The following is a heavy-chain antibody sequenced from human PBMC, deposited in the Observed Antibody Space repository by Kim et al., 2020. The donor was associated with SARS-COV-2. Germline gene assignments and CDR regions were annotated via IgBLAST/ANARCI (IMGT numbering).Heavy chain of an antibody. D-gene: IGHD2-15*01. J-gene: IGHJ4*02. Sequence: GYADSVKGRFTISRDNAKNSLYLQMNSLRAEDTALYYCAKDYGSGGSFPSWGQGTLVTVSS. V-gene: IGHV3-9*01. CDR3: AKDYGSGGSFPS.